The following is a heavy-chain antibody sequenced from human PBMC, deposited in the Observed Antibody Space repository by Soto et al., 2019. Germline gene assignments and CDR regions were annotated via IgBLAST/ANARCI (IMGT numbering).Heavy chain of an antibody. CDR1: GGSISSYY. CDR2: IYYSGST. J-gene: IGHJ6*02. V-gene: IGHV4-59*01. CDR3: ARGGYSYYYGMDV. Sequence: QVQLQESGPGLVKPSETLSLTCTVSGGSISSYYWSWIRQPPGKGLEWIGYIYYSGSTNYNPSLKSRVTISVDTTKNQFSLKLSSVTAADTGVYYCARGGYSYYYGMDVLGQGTTDTVFS. D-gene: IGHD5-12*01.